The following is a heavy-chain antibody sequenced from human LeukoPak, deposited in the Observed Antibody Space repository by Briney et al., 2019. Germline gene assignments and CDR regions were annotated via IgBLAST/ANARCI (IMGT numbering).Heavy chain of an antibody. J-gene: IGHJ4*02. D-gene: IGHD3-10*01. CDR2: INRDGSTT. CDR3: ARAFGSGSQVINYFDF. Sequence: GGSLRLSCAASGFTFITYWMHWVRQAPGKGLVGASSINRDGSTTTYADSVKGRFTISRDNAKNMVYLQMNSLRAEDTAVYYCARAFGSGSQVINYFDFWGQGTLVTVSS. CDR1: GFTFITYW. V-gene: IGHV3-74*01.